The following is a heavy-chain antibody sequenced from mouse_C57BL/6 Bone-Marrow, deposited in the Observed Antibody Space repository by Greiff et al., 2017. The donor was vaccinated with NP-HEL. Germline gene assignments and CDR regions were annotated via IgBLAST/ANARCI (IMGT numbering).Heavy chain of an antibody. CDR2: IFPCSGGT. CDR3: ARHGNYWFAY. CDR1: GYTFTTYW. J-gene: IGHJ3*01. Sequence: VQLQQSGPELVKPGASVKISCKASGYTFTTYWMQWVRQRPGQGLEWIGEIFPCSGGTNYNEKFKGKATLTVDTSSSTVYMQLSSLTSEDSAVYLCARHGNYWFAYWGQGTLVTVSA. V-gene: IGHV1-56*01. D-gene: IGHD2-1*01.